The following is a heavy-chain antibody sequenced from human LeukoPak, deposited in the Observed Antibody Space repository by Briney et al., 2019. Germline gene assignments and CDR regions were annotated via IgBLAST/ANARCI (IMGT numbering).Heavy chain of an antibody. Sequence: PSETLSLTCAVYGGSFSGYYWSWIRQPPGKGLEWIGEINHSGSTNYNPSLKSRVTISVDTSKNQFSLKLSSVTAADTAVYYCARGRAARLIYYYYYYMDVWGKGTTVTISS. J-gene: IGHJ6*03. CDR2: INHSGST. V-gene: IGHV4-34*01. D-gene: IGHD2-15*01. CDR3: ARGRAARLIYYYYYYMDV. CDR1: GGSFSGYY.